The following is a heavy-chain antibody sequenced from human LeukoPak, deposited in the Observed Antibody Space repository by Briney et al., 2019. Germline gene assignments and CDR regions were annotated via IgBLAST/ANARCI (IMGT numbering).Heavy chain of an antibody. Sequence: GGSLRLSCVASGFTFSNYDMHWVRQAPGKGLEWVASMRNDGSQIYHADSVKGRFTISRDNSKNTLYLQMNSLRVEDTAIYYCAKDRLTLDAFDIWGQGTMVTVSS. CDR2: MRNDGSQI. J-gene: IGHJ3*02. V-gene: IGHV3-30*02. CDR3: AKDRLTLDAFDI. D-gene: IGHD2-8*01. CDR1: GFTFSNYD.